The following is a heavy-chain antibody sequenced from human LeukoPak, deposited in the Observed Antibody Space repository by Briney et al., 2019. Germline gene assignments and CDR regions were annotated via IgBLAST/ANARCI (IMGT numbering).Heavy chain of an antibody. Sequence: GRSLRLSCAASRHPFSSYGMHWVRQAPGKGLEWVAVITYDGSKEHYADSVKGRFTISRDNSKNTLYLQMNGLRAEDTALYYCAKDEVVGATWGYYLNCWGQGTLVTVSS. D-gene: IGHD2-15*01. V-gene: IGHV3-30*18. CDR2: ITYDGSKE. CDR3: AKDEVVGATWGYYLNC. CDR1: RHPFSSYG. J-gene: IGHJ4*02.